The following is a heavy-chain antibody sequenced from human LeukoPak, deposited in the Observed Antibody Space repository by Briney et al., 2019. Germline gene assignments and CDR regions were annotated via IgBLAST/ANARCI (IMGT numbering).Heavy chain of an antibody. CDR1: GFTVSSNY. CDR2: ISYHGSNE. CDR3: AKDEQMTTFDY. V-gene: IGHV3-30*18. J-gene: IGHJ4*02. D-gene: IGHD4-17*01. Sequence: GGSLRLSCAASGFTVSSNYMSWVRQAPGKGLEWVALISYHGSNEYYADSVKGRFTISRDNSKNMLYLQLNSLKPEDTAVYYCAKDEQMTTFDYWGQGTLVTVSS.